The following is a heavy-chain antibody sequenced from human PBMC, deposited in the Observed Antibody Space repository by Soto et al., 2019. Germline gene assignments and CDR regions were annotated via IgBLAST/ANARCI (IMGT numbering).Heavy chain of an antibody. D-gene: IGHD4-17*01. CDR2: IFFSGGT. CDR1: GGSLSSSSYY. CDR3: ARTVPLHTAFDS. V-gene: IGHV4-39*01. J-gene: IGHJ5*01. Sequence: PPETLSLPCTVSGGSLSSSSYYWGWVRPPPGKGVEWVWSIFFSGGTYYNPSLQSRVTISVDTSKNQFYLKLSSVTAADTAVYYCARTVPLHTAFDSWGQGTLVTVSS.